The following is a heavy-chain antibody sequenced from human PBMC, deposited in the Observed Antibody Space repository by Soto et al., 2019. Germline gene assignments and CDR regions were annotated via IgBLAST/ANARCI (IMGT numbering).Heavy chain of an antibody. V-gene: IGHV1-18*01. CDR3: ARVVLLWFGELVKPDY. CDR1: GYTFTSYG. D-gene: IGHD3-10*01. Sequence: QVPLVQSGAEVKKPGASVKVSCKASGYTFTSYGISWVRQAPGQGLEWMGWISAYNGNTNYAQKLQGRVTMTTDTSTCTAYMELRSLRSDDTAVYYCARVVLLWFGELVKPDYWGQGTLVAVSS. CDR2: ISAYNGNT. J-gene: IGHJ4*02.